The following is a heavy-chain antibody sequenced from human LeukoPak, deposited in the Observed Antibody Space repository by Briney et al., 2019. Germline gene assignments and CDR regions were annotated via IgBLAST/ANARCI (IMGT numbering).Heavy chain of an antibody. Sequence: GGSLRLSCAAFGFTFSSYAIHWVRQAPGKGLEWVAVISYDGSNEYYADSVKGRFTISRDNSENTLYLQMNSLRAEDTAVYYCARDLVLFRGSSTSCYFDYWGQGTLVTVSS. V-gene: IGHV3-30-3*01. CDR3: ARDLVLFRGSSTSCYFDY. J-gene: IGHJ4*02. D-gene: IGHD2-2*01. CDR1: GFTFSSYA. CDR2: ISYDGSNE.